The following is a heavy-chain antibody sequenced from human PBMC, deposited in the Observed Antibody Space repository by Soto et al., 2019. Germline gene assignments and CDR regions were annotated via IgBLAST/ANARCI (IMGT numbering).Heavy chain of an antibody. Sequence: PSETLSLTCTVSGGSISSSSYYWGWIRQPPGKGLEWIGNIYYSGSTYYNPSLKSRVTISVDTSKNQFSLKLSSVTAADTAVYYCARRLGVAGPYYYYGMDVWGQGTTGTVSS. V-gene: IGHV4-39*01. CDR2: IYYSGST. D-gene: IGHD6-19*01. J-gene: IGHJ6*02. CDR3: ARRLGVAGPYYYYGMDV. CDR1: GGSISSSSYY.